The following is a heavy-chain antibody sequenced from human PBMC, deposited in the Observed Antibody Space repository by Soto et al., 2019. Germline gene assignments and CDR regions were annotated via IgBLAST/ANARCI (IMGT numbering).Heavy chain of an antibody. CDR1: GGTFSSYA. J-gene: IGHJ4*02. Sequence: QVQLVQSGAEVKKPGSSVKVSCKASGGTFSSYAISWVRXAXXXXXGWMGGIIPIFGTANYAQKFQGRVXXXXXXXXXXXXXXXXXXXXXXXXXXXXXXXXXXXXXXXGYWGQGTLVTVSS. V-gene: IGHV1-69*01. CDR2: IIPIFGTA. CDR3: XXXXXXXXXXXGY.